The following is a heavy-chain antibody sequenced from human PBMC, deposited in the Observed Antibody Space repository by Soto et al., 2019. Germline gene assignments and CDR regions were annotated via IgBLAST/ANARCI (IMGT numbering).Heavy chain of an antibody. CDR3: ARHDRYYDSSGYYYLDY. Sequence: XESLKISCKGSGYSFTSYWIGWVRQMPGKGLEWMGIIYPGDSDTRYSPSFQGQVTISADKSISTAYLQWSSLKASDTAMYYCARHDRYYDSSGYYYLDYWGQGALVTVSS. CDR2: IYPGDSDT. V-gene: IGHV5-51*01. D-gene: IGHD3-22*01. J-gene: IGHJ4*02. CDR1: GYSFTSYW.